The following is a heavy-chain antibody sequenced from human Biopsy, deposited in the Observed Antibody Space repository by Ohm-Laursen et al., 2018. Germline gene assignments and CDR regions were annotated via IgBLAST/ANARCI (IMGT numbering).Heavy chain of an antibody. CDR3: ARAYYYGAGSYYSPWMEV. D-gene: IGHD3-10*01. CDR1: GGSVSTYNYY. V-gene: IGHV4-61*01. CDR2: IFYSGTT. Sequence: TLSLTWPVSGGSVSTYNYYWTWIRQPPGKGLEWIGYIFYSGTTKYNPSLKRRVRISLDTAKNQFSLNLRSVTAADTATYFYARAYYYGAGSYYSPWMEVWGQGTTVSVS. J-gene: IGHJ6*02.